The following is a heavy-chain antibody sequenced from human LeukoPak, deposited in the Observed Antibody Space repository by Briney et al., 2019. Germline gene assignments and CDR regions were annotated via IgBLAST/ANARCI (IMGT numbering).Heavy chain of an antibody. CDR3: ARREGSGVNYFDY. D-gene: IGHD3-10*01. CDR1: GFTFSSYS. V-gene: IGHV3-21*01. Sequence: GGSLRLSCAASGFTFSSYSMNWVRQAPGKGLEWVSSISSSSSYIYYADSVKGRFTISRGNAKNSLYLQMNSLRAEDTAVYYCARREGSGVNYFDYWGQGTLVTVSS. CDR2: ISSSSSYI. J-gene: IGHJ4*02.